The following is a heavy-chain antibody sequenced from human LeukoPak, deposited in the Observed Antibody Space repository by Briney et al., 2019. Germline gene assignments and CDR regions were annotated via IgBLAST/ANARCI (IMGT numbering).Heavy chain of an antibody. Sequence: SETLSLTCTVSGGSISSYYWSWIRQPPGKGLEWIGYIYYSGSTNYNPSLKSRVTISVDTSKNQFSLKLSSVTAADTAVYYCARGRRTRRDGYNYDYWGQGTLVTVSS. CDR1: GGSISSYY. CDR2: IYYSGST. V-gene: IGHV4-59*12. D-gene: IGHD5-24*01. J-gene: IGHJ4*02. CDR3: ARGRRTRRDGYNYDY.